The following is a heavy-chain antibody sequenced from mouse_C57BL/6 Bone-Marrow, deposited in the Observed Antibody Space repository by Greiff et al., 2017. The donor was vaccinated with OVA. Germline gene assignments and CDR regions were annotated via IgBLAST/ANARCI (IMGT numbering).Heavy chain of an antibody. D-gene: IGHD1-1*01. Sequence: VQLQQSGPELARPWASVKISCPAFYTFFRRVHFAFRDTNYWKQWVKQRTGQGLEWIGAIYPGKGDTSYKLKFKSKATLTADKSSSTAYMQLSSLTAEDYAVDYCAVYGYAMDYWVQGTSVTVSS. CDR3: AEDYAVDYCAVYGYAMDY. J-gene: IGHJ4*01. CDR1: YTFFRRVH. V-gene: IGHV1-87*01. CDR2: GQGLEWIG.